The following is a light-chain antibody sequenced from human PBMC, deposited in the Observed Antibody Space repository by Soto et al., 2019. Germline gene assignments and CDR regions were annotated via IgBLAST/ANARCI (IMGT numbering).Light chain of an antibody. CDR2: GNS. CDR3: QSYDTSLSGYV. Sequence: QSVLTQPPSVSAAPGQRVTISCTGSSSKIGAGYDVHWYQQLPGTAPKLLIYGNSNRPSGVPDRFSGSKSGTSASLAITGLQADDEADSYCQSYDTSLSGYVFGTGTKGTVL. CDR1: SSKIGAGYD. V-gene: IGLV1-40*01. J-gene: IGLJ1*01.